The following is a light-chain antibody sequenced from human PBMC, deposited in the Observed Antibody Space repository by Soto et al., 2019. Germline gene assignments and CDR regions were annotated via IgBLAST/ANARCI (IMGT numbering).Light chain of an antibody. CDR2: EAS. Sequence: DIQMTQSPSSLSASVGDRVTITCRASQGVSNYDAWYQQKTGKVPTLLIYEASTLQSAVPSRFSGRGSGTDFTLTISSLQPEDVATYFCQNYNSAPYAFGQGTKLEIK. CDR3: QNYNSAPYA. J-gene: IGKJ2*01. V-gene: IGKV1-27*01. CDR1: QGVSNY.